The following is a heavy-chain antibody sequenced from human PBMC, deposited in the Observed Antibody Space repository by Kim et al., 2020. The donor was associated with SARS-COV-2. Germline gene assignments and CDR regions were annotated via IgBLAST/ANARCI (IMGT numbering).Heavy chain of an antibody. CDR3: ARGPVLTY. D-gene: IGHD3-16*01. CDR2: VDNT. V-gene: IGHV3-23*01. J-gene: IGHJ4*02. Sequence: VDNTYYADSVKGRFSIFRDSSRSTLYLQMNSLRAEDTAVYYCARGPVLTYWGQGTLVTVSS.